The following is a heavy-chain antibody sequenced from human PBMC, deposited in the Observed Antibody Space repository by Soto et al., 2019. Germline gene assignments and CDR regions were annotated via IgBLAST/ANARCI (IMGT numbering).Heavy chain of an antibody. D-gene: IGHD2-15*01. V-gene: IGHV1-2*02. Sequence: GSVKVSGNPSGYTLIGYYMDWVRLAPGQGLEWMGWINPNSGGTNYAQKFQGRFTMTRDTSISTAYMELSRLRSDDTAVYYRARARAGYGGKGRRSGLDYWGQGTMVTVPS. CDR1: GYTLIGYY. CDR2: INPNSGGT. CDR3: ARARAGYGGKGRRSGLDY. J-gene: IGHJ4*02.